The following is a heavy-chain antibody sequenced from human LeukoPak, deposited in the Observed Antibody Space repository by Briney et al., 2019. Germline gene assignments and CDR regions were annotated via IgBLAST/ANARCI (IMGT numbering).Heavy chain of an antibody. Sequence: GGSLRLSCVVSGFTVSNNYMHWVRQAPGKGLDWVGVIWFNGSNRYYADSVKGRFTISRDNSKNTLYLQVNSVRAEDTAVYYCARDTSGYYDYWGQGALVTVSS. D-gene: IGHD2-15*01. V-gene: IGHV3-33*08. CDR2: IWFNGSNR. CDR3: ARDTSGYYDY. CDR1: GFTVSNNY. J-gene: IGHJ4*02.